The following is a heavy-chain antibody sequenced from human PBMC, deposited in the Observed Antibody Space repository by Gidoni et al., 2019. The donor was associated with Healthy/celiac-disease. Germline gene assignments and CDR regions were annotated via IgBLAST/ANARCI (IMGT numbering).Heavy chain of an antibody. CDR3: ARGIFGYGYVDY. D-gene: IGHD3-3*01. V-gene: IGHV3-21*01. CDR2: ISSSSSYI. Sequence: EVQLVESGGGLVKPGGSLRLSCAASCFTFRSYSMNWVRQAQGKGLEWVSSISSSSSYINYADAVKGRFTISRDNAKNSLYLHMDSLRAEDTAVYYCARGIFGYGYVDYLGQGTLVTVSS. J-gene: IGHJ4*02. CDR1: CFTFRSYS.